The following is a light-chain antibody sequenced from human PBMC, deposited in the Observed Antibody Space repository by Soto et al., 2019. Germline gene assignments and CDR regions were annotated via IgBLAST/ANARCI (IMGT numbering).Light chain of an antibody. CDR1: QSVRSNY. CDR2: DAS. V-gene: IGKV3-20*01. J-gene: IGKJ4*01. CDR3: QQYGSSPLT. Sequence: IVLTQSPDILSLSPGERATLSCRASQSVRSNYLAWYQQKPGQAPRFLIYDASSRATGIPDRFSGSGSGTDFTLTISRLEPEDFAVYYCQQYGSSPLTFGGGTKVDIK.